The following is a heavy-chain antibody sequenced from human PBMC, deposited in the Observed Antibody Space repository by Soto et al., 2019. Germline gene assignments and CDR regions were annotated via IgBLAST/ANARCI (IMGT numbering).Heavy chain of an antibody. CDR1: GFTFSSYA. Sequence: GGSLRLSCAASGFTFSSYAMSWVRQAPGKGLEWVSAISGSGGSTYYADSVKGRFTISRDNSKNTLYLQMNSLRAEDTAVYYCAKGGTVYDFWSGYYSGDYFDYWGQGTLVTVSS. CDR3: AKGGTVYDFWSGYYSGDYFDY. J-gene: IGHJ4*02. V-gene: IGHV3-23*01. CDR2: ISGSGGST. D-gene: IGHD3-3*01.